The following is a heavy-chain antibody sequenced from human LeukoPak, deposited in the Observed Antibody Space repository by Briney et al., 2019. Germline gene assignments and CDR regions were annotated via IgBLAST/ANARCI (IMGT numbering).Heavy chain of an antibody. CDR2: IDWDDDK. D-gene: IGHD5-24*01. V-gene: IGHV2-70*04. CDR1: GFSLSTSGMR. CDR3: AREDGCNYAFDI. Sequence: SGPALVKPTQTLTLTCTFSGFSLSTSGMRVSWIRQPPGKALEWLARIDWDDDKFYSTSLKTRLTISKDTSKNQVVLTMTNMDPVDTATYYCAREDGCNYAFDIWGQGTMGTVSS. J-gene: IGHJ3*02.